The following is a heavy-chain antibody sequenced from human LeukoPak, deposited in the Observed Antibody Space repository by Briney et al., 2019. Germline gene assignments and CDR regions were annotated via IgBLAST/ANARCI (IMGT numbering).Heavy chain of an antibody. CDR3: ARRKAYCGGDCYPYDY. Sequence: TSETLSLTCTVSGYSISSGYYWGWIRQPPGKGLEWIGSIYHSGSTYYNPSLKSRVTISVDTSKNQFSLKLSSVTAADTAVYYCARRKAYCGGDCYPYDYWGQGTLVTVSS. V-gene: IGHV4-38-2*02. CDR2: IYHSGST. D-gene: IGHD2-21*02. J-gene: IGHJ4*02. CDR1: GYSISSGYY.